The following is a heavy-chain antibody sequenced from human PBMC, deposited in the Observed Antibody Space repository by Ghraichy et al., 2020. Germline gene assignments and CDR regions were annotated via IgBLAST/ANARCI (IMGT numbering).Heavy chain of an antibody. V-gene: IGHV4-4*07. CDR3: ARTVNVGLTVIWFDP. D-gene: IGHD2-8*02. CDR2: IHSRGGT. J-gene: IGHJ5*02. Sequence: SETLSLTCTVSGGSINSSYWSWIRQPAGKGLEWIGRIHSRGGTYYNPSLKSRVTMSIDTSRKQFYLKLTSVTAADTAVYYCARTVNVGLTVIWFDPWGQGTRVTVSP. CDR1: GGSINSSY.